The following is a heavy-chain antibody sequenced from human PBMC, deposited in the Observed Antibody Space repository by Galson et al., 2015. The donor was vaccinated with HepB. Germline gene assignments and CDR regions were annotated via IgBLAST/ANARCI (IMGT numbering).Heavy chain of an antibody. D-gene: IGHD3-10*01. CDR3: ATDLTDYYGSGSSVLGPQ. Sequence: SVKVSCKVSGYTLTELSMHWVRQAPGKGLEWMGGFDPEDGETIYAQKFQGRVTMTEDTSTDTAYMELGSLRSEDTAVYYCATDLTDYYGSGSSVLGPQWGQGTLVTVSS. CDR2: FDPEDGET. J-gene: IGHJ4*02. CDR1: GYTLTELS. V-gene: IGHV1-24*01.